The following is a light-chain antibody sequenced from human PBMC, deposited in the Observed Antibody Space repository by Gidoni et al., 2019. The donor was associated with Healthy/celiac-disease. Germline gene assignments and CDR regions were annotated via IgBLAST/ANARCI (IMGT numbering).Light chain of an antibody. CDR3: QKYKNWTLT. Sequence: IVMPPSPATLSVSPGERAPLSCRASQSVSSNLAWYQQKPGQAPRRLIYGASTRATGIPARCSGRGSGTEFTRTSSSMKSEDCAVYYCQKYKNWTLTFGGGTKVEIK. V-gene: IGKV3-15*01. CDR2: GAS. J-gene: IGKJ4*01. CDR1: QSVSSN.